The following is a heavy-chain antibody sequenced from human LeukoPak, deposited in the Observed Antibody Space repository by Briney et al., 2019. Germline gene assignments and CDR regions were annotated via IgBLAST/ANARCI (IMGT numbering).Heavy chain of an antibody. CDR2: IYYNGNT. Sequence: SETLSLTCNVSGGSIGGHTFYWDWIRQPPGKGLEWIATIYYNGNTFYNPSLKSRVAISIDMSKSQFPLHLSSVTAADTAIYYCARLTALAGHRGAFDIWGPGTMVTVSS. D-gene: IGHD6-19*01. J-gene: IGHJ3*02. CDR1: GGSIGGHTFY. CDR3: ARLTALAGHRGAFDI. V-gene: IGHV4-39*01.